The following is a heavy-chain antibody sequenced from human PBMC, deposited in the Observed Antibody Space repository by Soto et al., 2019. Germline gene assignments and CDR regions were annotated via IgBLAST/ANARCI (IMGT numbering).Heavy chain of an antibody. D-gene: IGHD6-19*01. J-gene: IGHJ4*02. Sequence: EVQLVESGGDLVQPGGSLRLSCEASGFTFSNHWMHWVRQAPGKGLVWVSRINSDGSTTTYADSVKGRFTISRHNAKNTLYLQLNSLRAEDTALYYCARGYSSGPDYWGQGTLVTVSS. CDR2: INSDGSTT. V-gene: IGHV3-74*01. CDR3: ARGYSSGPDY. CDR1: GFTFSNHW.